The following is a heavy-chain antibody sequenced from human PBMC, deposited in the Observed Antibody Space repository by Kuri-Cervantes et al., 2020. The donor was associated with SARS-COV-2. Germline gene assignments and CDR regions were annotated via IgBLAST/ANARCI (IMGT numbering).Heavy chain of an antibody. CDR1: GFTFTSSA. Sequence: SVKVSCKASGFTFTSSAMQWVRQARGQRLEWIGWIVVGSGNTNYAQKFQERVTITRDMSTSTAYMKLSSLRSEDTAVYYCARGYYYGSGRSAPYYYYYMDVWGKGTTVTVSS. D-gene: IGHD3-10*01. CDR3: ARGYYYGSGRSAPYYYYYMDV. J-gene: IGHJ6*03. V-gene: IGHV1-58*02. CDR2: IVVGSGNT.